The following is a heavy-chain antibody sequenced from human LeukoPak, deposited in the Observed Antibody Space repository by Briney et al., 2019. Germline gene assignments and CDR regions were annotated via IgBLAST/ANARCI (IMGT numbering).Heavy chain of an antibody. CDR2: INSEGSST. CDR1: GFTFSRYW. D-gene: IGHD2-15*01. V-gene: IGHV3-74*01. CDR3: ASRDQSCSGDTCYPIDY. Sequence: GGSLRLSCAASGFTFSRYWMHWVRQAPGKGLVWVSRINSEGSSTSYADSVKGRFAISRDNAKNTLYLQMNSLRAEDTAVYYCASRDQSCSGDTCYPIDYWGQGTLVTVSS. J-gene: IGHJ4*02.